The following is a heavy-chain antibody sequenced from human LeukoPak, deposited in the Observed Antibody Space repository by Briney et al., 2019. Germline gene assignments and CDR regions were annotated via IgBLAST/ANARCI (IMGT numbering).Heavy chain of an antibody. J-gene: IGHJ3*02. D-gene: IGHD3-10*01. CDR3: ARNGVGAFDI. CDR2: MKQDRSER. Sequence: PVGSLRLSCAASGFTFSIYWMNWVCQAPGKGLEWVANMKQDRSERYYVNFVKGRFTISTDNAKNSLYLQRNSLRGEDTAVYYCARNGVGAFDIWGQGTMVTVSS. V-gene: IGHV3-7*04. CDR1: GFTFSIYW.